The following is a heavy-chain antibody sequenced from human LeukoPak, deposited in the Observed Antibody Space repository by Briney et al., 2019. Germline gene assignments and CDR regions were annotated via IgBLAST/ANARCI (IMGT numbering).Heavy chain of an antibody. D-gene: IGHD4-17*01. Sequence: SETLSLTCTVSGGSIGSNYWTWIRQPPGKGLEYIGYIYYTGGTNYNPSLKSRVTISVDTSKNQFSLKLSSVTAADTAVYYCARGRYGDYVYGYWGQGTLVTVSS. J-gene: IGHJ4*02. CDR2: IYYTGGT. CDR1: GGSIGSNY. CDR3: ARGRYGDYVYGY. V-gene: IGHV4-59*08.